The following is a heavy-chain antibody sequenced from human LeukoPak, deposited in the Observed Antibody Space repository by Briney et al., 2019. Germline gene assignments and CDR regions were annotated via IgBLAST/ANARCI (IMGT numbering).Heavy chain of an antibody. CDR1: GFTFSDYY. J-gene: IGHJ4*02. Sequence: GGSLRLSCAASGFTFSDYYMSWIRQAPGKGLEWVSYISSTSSFTNYADSVKGRFTISRDNAKNTLYLQMNSLRAEDTAVYYCARDTSGYANFDYWGQGTLVTVSS. CDR3: ARDTSGYANFDY. V-gene: IGHV3-11*06. D-gene: IGHD5-12*01. CDR2: ISSTSSFT.